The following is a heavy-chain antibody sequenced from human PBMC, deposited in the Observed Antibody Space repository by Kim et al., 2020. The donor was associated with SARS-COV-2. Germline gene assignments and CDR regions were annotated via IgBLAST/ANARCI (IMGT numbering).Heavy chain of an antibody. CDR3: ASGVLGFGFDP. J-gene: IGHJ5*02. D-gene: IGHD2-8*02. V-gene: IGHV3-33*01. CDR2: IWYDGSNK. CDR1: GFTFSSYG. Sequence: GGSLRLSCAASGFTFSSYGMHWVRQAPGKGLEWVAVIWYDGSNKYYADSVKGRFTISRDNSKNTLYLQMNSLRAEDTAVYYCASGVLGFGFDPWGQGTLVTVSS.